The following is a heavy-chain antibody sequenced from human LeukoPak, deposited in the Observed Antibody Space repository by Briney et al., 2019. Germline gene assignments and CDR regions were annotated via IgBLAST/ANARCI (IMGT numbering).Heavy chain of an antibody. D-gene: IGHD3-3*02. CDR2: IYYGGST. V-gene: IGHV4-39*01. CDR1: GGSISSGGYY. CDR3: ARLGHYWSVIDY. J-gene: IGHJ4*02. Sequence: SQTLSLTCTVSGGSISSGGYYWSWIRQPPGKGLEWIESIYYGGSTYYNPSLRSRVTISVDTSQNQFSLKLRSVTAADTAIYYCARLGHYWSVIDYWGQGTLVTVSS.